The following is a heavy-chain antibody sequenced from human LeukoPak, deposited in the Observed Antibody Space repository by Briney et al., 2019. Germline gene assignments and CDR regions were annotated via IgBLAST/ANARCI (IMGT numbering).Heavy chain of an antibody. CDR2: IYYSGST. CDR3: ARTSVYSSGADY. V-gene: IGHV4-39*01. CDR1: GDSISSSSNYY. Sequence: PSETLSLTCTVSGDSISSSSNYYWGWIRQPPGKGLEWIGHIYYSGSTYYSPSLQSRITISVDPSKNQFSLKLSSVTAADTAVYYCARTSVYSSGADYWGQGTLVTVSS. D-gene: IGHD6-19*01. J-gene: IGHJ4*02.